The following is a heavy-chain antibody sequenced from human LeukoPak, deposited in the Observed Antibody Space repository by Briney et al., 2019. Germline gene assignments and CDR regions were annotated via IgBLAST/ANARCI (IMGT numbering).Heavy chain of an antibody. V-gene: IGHV4-39*01. CDR1: GGSISSSSYY. CDR2: IYYSGST. J-gene: IGHJ5*02. Sequence: PSETLSLTCTVSGGSISSSSYYWGWIRQPPGKGLEWIGSIYYSGSTYYNPSLKSRVAISVDTSKNQSSLKLSSVTAADTAVYYCARLPTSSGWYWFDPWGQGTLVTVSS. CDR3: ARLPTSSGWYWFDP. D-gene: IGHD6-19*01.